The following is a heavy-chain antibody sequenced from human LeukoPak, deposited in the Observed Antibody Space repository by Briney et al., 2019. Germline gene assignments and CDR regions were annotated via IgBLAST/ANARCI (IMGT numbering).Heavy chain of an antibody. J-gene: IGHJ4*02. Sequence: GGSLRLSCSASGFTFSSYAMHWVRQAPGKGLEYVSAISSNGGSTYYADSVKGRFTISRDNSKNTLYLPMSSLRAEDTAVYYCVKGVGSSGWYGRYWGQGTLVTVSS. CDR1: GFTFSSYA. CDR3: VKGVGSSGWYGRY. V-gene: IGHV3-64D*06. CDR2: ISSNGGST. D-gene: IGHD6-19*01.